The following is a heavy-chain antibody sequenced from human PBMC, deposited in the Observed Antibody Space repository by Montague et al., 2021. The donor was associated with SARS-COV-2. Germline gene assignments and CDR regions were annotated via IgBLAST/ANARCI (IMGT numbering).Heavy chain of an antibody. V-gene: IGHV4-39*07. Sequence: SETLSLTCTVSGGSISSSSYYWGWIRQPPGKGLEWIGSVYYSGSTYYNPSLKSRVTISGDTSKNQFSLRLSSVTAADTAVYYCARDGTVLFEILIGPRHYYYGIDVWGQGTLVTVSS. CDR1: GGSISSSSYY. D-gene: IGHD3-9*01. CDR2: VYYSGST. J-gene: IGHJ6*02. CDR3: ARDGTVLFEILIGPRHYYYGIDV.